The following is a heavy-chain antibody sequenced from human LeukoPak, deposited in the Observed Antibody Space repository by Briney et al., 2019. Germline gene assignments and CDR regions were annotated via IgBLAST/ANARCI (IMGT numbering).Heavy chain of an antibody. D-gene: IGHD6-19*01. Sequence: SETLSLTCTASGGSISSYYWSWIRQPAGKGLEWIGRIYTSGSTNYNPSLKSRVTMSVDTSKNQFSLKLSSVTAADTAVYYCAITIVSSGWFVSYYGMDVWGQGTTVTVSS. CDR2: IYTSGST. CDR3: AITIVSSGWFVSYYGMDV. J-gene: IGHJ6*02. CDR1: GGSISSYY. V-gene: IGHV4-4*07.